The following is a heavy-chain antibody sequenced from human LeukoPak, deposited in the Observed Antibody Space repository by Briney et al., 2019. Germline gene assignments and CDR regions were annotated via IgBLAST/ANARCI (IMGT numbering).Heavy chain of an antibody. J-gene: IGHJ6*03. D-gene: IGHD2/OR15-2a*01. V-gene: IGHV3-23*01. CDR2: ISGSGSDT. CDR1: GFTFNDYG. Sequence: QPGGSLRLSCAAYGFTFNDYGMSGVRQAPGKGLEWVSGISGSGSDTYYADSVKGRFTISRDNSKNTLYLQMNSLRAEDTAVYYCARDGAFLDYYYMDVWGKGTTVTVSS. CDR3: ARDGAFLDYYYMDV.